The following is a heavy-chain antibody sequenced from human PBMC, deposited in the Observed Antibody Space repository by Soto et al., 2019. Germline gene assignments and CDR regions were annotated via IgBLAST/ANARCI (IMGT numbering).Heavy chain of an antibody. CDR1: GYTFTGYY. Sequence: ASVKVSCKASGYTFTGYYIHWVRQAPGQGLEWMGRIIPILGIANYAQKFQGRVTITADKSTSTAYMELSSLRSEDTAVYYCARNYYGSGPLDYWGQGTLVTVSS. CDR2: IIPILGIA. J-gene: IGHJ4*02. CDR3: ARNYYGSGPLDY. V-gene: IGHV1-69*02. D-gene: IGHD3-10*01.